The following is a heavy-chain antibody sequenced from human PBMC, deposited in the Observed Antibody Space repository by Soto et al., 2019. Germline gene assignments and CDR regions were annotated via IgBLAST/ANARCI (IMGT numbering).Heavy chain of an antibody. V-gene: IGHV1-69*01. Sequence: QVQLVQSGAEVKKPGSSVKVSCKASGGTFSSYAISWVRQAPGQGLEWMGGIIPIFGTANYAQKFQGGVTITADESTSTAYMELSSLRSEDTAVYYCARDRNWNYLDYDILTGFYYGMDVWGQGTTVTVSS. J-gene: IGHJ6*02. CDR3: ARDRNWNYLDYDILTGFYYGMDV. CDR1: GGTFSSYA. CDR2: IIPIFGTA. D-gene: IGHD3-9*01.